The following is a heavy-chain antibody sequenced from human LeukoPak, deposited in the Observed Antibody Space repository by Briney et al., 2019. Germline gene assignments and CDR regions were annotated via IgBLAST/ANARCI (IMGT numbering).Heavy chain of an antibody. CDR2: IYYSGST. CDR3: AREEYSYGVDY. D-gene: IGHD5-18*01. Sequence: SETLSLTCTVSGYSISSGYYWGWIRQPPGKGLEWIGYIYYSGSTNYNPSLKSRVTISVDTSKNQFSLKLSSVTAADTAVYYCAREEYSYGVDYWGQGTLVTVSS. V-gene: IGHV4-61*01. CDR1: GYSISSGYY. J-gene: IGHJ4*02.